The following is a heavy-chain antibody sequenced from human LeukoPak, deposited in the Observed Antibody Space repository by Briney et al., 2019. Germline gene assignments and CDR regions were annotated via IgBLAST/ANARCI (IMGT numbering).Heavy chain of an antibody. D-gene: IGHD6-13*01. J-gene: IGHJ1*01. Sequence: SQTLSLTCTVSGASVSSYYWSWIRQPPGKGLEWIGYIYYSGSTNYNPSLKSRITISVDTSKNQFSLRLSSVTAADTAVYFCAMGFWYEEYFQHWGQGSLVIVSS. CDR2: IYYSGST. CDR1: GASVSSYY. CDR3: AMGFWYEEYFQH. V-gene: IGHV4-59*02.